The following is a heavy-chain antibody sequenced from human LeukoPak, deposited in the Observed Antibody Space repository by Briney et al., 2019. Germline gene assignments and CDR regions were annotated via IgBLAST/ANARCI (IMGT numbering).Heavy chain of an antibody. CDR3: TRGGSGGNYFDY. J-gene: IGHJ4*02. CDR2: INSDGGSR. CDR1: GFTFSSYW. Sequence: GGSLRLSCAASGFTFSSYWMLWVRQAPGEGLVWVSRINSDGGSRSYADSVKGRFTISRDNTKNTLYLQMDSLRAEDTAIYYCTRGGSGGNYFDYWGQGAPVTVSS. D-gene: IGHD6-19*01. V-gene: IGHV3-74*01.